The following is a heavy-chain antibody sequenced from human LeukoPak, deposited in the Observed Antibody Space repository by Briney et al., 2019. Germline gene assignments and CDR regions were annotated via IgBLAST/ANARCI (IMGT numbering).Heavy chain of an antibody. Sequence: PGGSLRLSCAASGFTFSNAWMSWVRQAPGKGLEWVGRIKSKTDGGTTDYAAPVKGRFTISRDDSKNTLYLQMNSLKTEDTAVYYCTTDPQSRLLSDLSWFDPWGQGTLVTVSS. CDR2: IKSKTDGGTT. CDR1: GFTFSNAW. J-gene: IGHJ5*02. D-gene: IGHD3-3*01. V-gene: IGHV3-15*01. CDR3: TTDPQSRLLSDLSWFDP.